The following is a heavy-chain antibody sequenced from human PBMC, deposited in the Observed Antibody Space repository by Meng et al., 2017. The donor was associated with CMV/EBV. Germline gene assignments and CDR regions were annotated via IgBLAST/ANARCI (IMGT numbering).Heavy chain of an antibody. CDR3: ARGSRRLPRFNWFDP. D-gene: IGHD3-3*01. Sequence: QGQLRQWGGGLLKPTETLSLTCAVYGGSFSGYYWSWIRQPPGKGLEWIGEINHSGSTNYNPSLKSRVTISVDTSKNQFSLKLSSVTAADTAVYYCARGSRRLPRFNWFDPWGQGTLVTVSS. CDR1: GGSFSGYY. CDR2: INHSGST. V-gene: IGHV4-34*01. J-gene: IGHJ5*02.